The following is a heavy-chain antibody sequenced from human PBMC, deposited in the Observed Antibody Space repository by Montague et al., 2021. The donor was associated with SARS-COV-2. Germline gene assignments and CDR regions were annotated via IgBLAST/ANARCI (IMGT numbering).Heavy chain of an antibody. CDR2: IKPDESEK. J-gene: IGHJ6*02. D-gene: IGHD4-23*01. Sequence: SLRLSCAASGFPFSNIWMSWVRQAPGKGLEWVANIKPDESEKNYVDSVKGRFSISRDNVKNSLYLQMDNLRAEDTAIYYCAKNGGAHGLDFWGQGTSVSVSS. V-gene: IGHV3-7*01. CDR3: AKNGGAHGLDF. CDR1: GFPFSNIW.